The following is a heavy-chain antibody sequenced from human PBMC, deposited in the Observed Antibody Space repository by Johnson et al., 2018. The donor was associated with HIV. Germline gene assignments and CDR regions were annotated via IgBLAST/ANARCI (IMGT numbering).Heavy chain of an antibody. CDR2: IYSGGGT. Sequence: VQLVESGGGVVQPGRSLRLSCAASGFTVSSNYMSLVRQAPGKGLEWVSVIYSGGGTYYADSVKGRFTISRDNSKNTLYLLMNSLRAEDTAVYYCARRNSGTYYDAFDIWGQGTMVTVSS. J-gene: IGHJ3*02. CDR3: ARRNSGTYYDAFDI. CDR1: GFTVSSNY. D-gene: IGHD1-26*01. V-gene: IGHV3-66*01.